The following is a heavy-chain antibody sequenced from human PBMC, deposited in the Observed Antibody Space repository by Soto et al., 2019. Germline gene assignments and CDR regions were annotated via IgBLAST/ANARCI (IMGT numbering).Heavy chain of an antibody. V-gene: IGHV4-34*01. CDR1: GGSFSGYY. D-gene: IGHD3-16*01. J-gene: IGHJ6*02. Sequence: PSETLSLTCAVYGGSFSGYYWSWIRKPPGKGLEWIGEINHSGSTNYNPSLKSRVTISVDTSKNQFSLKLSSVTAADTVVYFCAKGGGDGFYYGMDVWGQGTTVTVSS. CDR2: INHSGST. CDR3: AKGGGDGFYYGMDV.